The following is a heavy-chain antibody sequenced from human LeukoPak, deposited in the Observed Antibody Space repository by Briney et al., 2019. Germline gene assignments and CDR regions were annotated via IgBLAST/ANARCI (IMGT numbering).Heavy chain of an antibody. CDR3: ARLVDTAIAFDY. J-gene: IGHJ4*02. CDR1: GFTFSDYY. V-gene: IGHV3-11*06. D-gene: IGHD5-18*01. Sequence: GGSLRLSCAASGFTFSDYYMSWIRQAPGKGLEWVSSISSSSSYIYYADSVKGRFTISRDNAKNSLYLQMNSLRAEDTAVYYCARLVDTAIAFDYWGQGTLVTVSS. CDR2: ISSSSSYI.